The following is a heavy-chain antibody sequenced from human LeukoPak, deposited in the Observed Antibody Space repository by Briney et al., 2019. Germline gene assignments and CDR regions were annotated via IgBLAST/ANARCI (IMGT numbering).Heavy chain of an antibody. V-gene: IGHV3-48*03. CDR2: ISSSGSTI. J-gene: IGHJ4*02. Sequence: GGSLRLSCAASGFTFSSYEMNWVRQAPGEGLEWVSYISSSGSTIYYADSVKGRFTISRDNAKNSLYLQMNSLRAEDTAVYYCARVGEDTAMVTLGRVYWGQGTLVTVSS. CDR3: ARVGEDTAMVTLGRVY. D-gene: IGHD5-18*01. CDR1: GFTFSSYE.